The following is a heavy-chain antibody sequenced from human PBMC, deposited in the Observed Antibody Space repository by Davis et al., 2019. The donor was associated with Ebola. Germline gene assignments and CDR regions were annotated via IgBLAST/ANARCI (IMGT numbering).Heavy chain of an antibody. CDR3: ARGGSGSGWYSRNYYYYYGMDV. J-gene: IGHJ6*02. Sequence: MPSETLSLTCTVSAGSISSSSYYWSWIRQPTGKGPEWIGEINHSGSTNDNPSLKSRVTISVDTSKNQFSLKLSSVTAADTAVYYCARGGSGSGWYSRNYYYYYGMDVWGQGTTVTVSS. V-gene: IGHV4-39*07. D-gene: IGHD6-19*01. CDR2: INHSGST. CDR1: AGSISSSSYY.